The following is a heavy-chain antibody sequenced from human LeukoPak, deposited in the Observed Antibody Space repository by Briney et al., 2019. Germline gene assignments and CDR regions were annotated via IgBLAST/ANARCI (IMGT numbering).Heavy chain of an antibody. Sequence: SGGSLRLSCAASGFTFGAYTINWVRQAPGKGLEWVSCIFSRSESILYADSVKGRFTISRDNSKNTLYLQMNSLRAEDTAVYYCAKDLDSGSYYFDYWGQGTLVTVSS. J-gene: IGHJ4*02. CDR3: AKDLDSGSYYFDY. D-gene: IGHD1-26*01. CDR2: IFSRSESI. CDR1: GFTFGAYT. V-gene: IGHV3-21*04.